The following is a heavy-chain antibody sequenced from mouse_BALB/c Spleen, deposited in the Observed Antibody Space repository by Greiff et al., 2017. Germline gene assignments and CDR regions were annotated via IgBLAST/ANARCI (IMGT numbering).Heavy chain of an antibody. CDR1: GYIFTDYN. D-gene: IGHD2-2*01. CDR2: IYPYNGGT. V-gene: IGHV1S29*02. Sequence: VHVKQSGPELVKPGASVKISCKASGYIFTDYNMHWVKQSHGKSLEWIGYIYPYNGGTGYNQKFKSKATLTVDNSSSTAYMELRSLTSEDSAVYYCAREGYYGYDLYYFDYWGQGTTLTVSS. J-gene: IGHJ2*01. CDR3: AREGYYGYDLYYFDY.